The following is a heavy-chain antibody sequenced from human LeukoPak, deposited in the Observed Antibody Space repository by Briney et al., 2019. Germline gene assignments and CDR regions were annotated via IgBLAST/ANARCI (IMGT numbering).Heavy chain of an antibody. J-gene: IGHJ6*03. CDR3: ARQISDYYYYYIDV. CDR2: IYYSGTT. Sequence: SETLSFTCTVSGGSISSSHYYWGWIRQPPGKGLEWIATIYYSGTTYYNPSLESRVTMSEDTSKNQFSLTLRSVTATDTAVYYCARQISDYYYYYIDVWGKGTTVTVSS. CDR1: GGSISSSHYY. V-gene: IGHV4-39*01. D-gene: IGHD3-3*01.